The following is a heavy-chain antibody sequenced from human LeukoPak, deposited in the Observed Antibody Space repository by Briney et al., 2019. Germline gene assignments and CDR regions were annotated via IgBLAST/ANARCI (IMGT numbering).Heavy chain of an antibody. V-gene: IGHV3-11*01. CDR3: ARDLDVAAAGSGYYYGMDV. CDR1: GFTFSDYY. J-gene: IGHJ6*02. D-gene: IGHD6-13*01. Sequence: GGSLRLSCAASGFTFSDYYMSWIRQAPGKGLEWVSYISSSGSTIYYADSVKGRFTISRDNAKNSLYLQMNSLRAEDTAVYYCARDLDVAAAGSGYYYGMDVWGQGTTVTVSS. CDR2: ISSSGSTI.